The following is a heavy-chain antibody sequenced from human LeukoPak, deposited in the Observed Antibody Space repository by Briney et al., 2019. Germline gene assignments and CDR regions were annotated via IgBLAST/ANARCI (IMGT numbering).Heavy chain of an antibody. CDR2: IRYDGSNK. CDR1: GFTLSSYG. CDR3: ARDDTSSGYYEFGY. Sequence: PGGSLRLSCAASGFTLSSYGMHWVRQAPGKGLEWVAFIRYDGSNKYYANSVKGRFTISRDISKNMLYLQMNSLRADDTAVYYCARDDTSSGYYEFGYWGQGTLVTVSS. V-gene: IGHV3-30*02. J-gene: IGHJ4*02. D-gene: IGHD6-19*01.